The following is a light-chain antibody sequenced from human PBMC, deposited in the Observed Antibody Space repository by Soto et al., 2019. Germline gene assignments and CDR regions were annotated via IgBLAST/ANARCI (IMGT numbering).Light chain of an antibody. CDR1: SSNIGAGFD. J-gene: IGLJ1*01. V-gene: IGLV1-40*01. CDR2: SNN. Sequence: QSVLTQPPSVSGAPGQRVTISCTGSSSNIGAGFDVHWYQQLPRTAPKLLIYSNNNRPSGVPDRFSVSRSATSASLAITGHQAADEADYYCQSYDNSLSAYVFGPGTKLTVL. CDR3: QSYDNSLSAYV.